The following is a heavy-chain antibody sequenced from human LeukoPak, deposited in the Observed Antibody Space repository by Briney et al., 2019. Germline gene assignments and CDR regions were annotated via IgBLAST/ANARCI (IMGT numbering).Heavy chain of an antibody. J-gene: IGHJ4*02. Sequence: GASVKVSCKASGYTFTGCYMHWVRQAPGQGLEWMGWINPNSGGTNYAQKFQGRVTMTRDTSISTAYMELSRLRSDDTAVYYCARDLGYCTNGVCPPDYWGQGTLVTVSS. V-gene: IGHV1-2*02. CDR3: ARDLGYCTNGVCPPDY. D-gene: IGHD2-8*01. CDR1: GYTFTGCY. CDR2: INPNSGGT.